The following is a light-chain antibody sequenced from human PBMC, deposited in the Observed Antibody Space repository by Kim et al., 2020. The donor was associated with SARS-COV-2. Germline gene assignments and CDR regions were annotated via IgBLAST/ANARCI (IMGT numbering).Light chain of an antibody. CDR1: SSDVGGYNY. CDR2: DVS. J-gene: IGLJ1*01. V-gene: IGLV2-14*04. Sequence: GQSITIFCTGPSSDVGGYNYVSWYQQHPGKAPKLMIYDVSKRPSGVSNRFSGSKSGNTASLTISGLQAEDEADYYCSSYTSSSTYVFGTGTKVTVL. CDR3: SSYTSSSTYV.